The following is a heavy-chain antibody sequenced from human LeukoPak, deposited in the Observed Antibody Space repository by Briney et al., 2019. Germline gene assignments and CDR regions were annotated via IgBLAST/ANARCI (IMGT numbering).Heavy chain of an antibody. CDR1: GSSFTSYW. J-gene: IGHJ4*02. CDR3: ARRIAVSATFDY. Sequence: HGESLKISCQGSGSSFTSYWIAWVRQLPGKGLEWMGIIYPGDSETRYSPSFQGQVTISADKSISTAYLQWSSLKASDTAMYYCARRIAVSATFDYWGQGTLVTVSS. D-gene: IGHD6-13*01. CDR2: IYPGDSET. V-gene: IGHV5-51*01.